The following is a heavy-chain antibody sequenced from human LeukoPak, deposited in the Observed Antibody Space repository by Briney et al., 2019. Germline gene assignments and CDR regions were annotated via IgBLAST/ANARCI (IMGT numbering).Heavy chain of an antibody. V-gene: IGHV3-53*01. CDR1: GVTVSSNY. J-gene: IGHJ3*02. Sequence: GGSLRLSCPASGVTVSSNYMRWVRQAPGKGLEWVSVLYSAVSTYYADSVKGRFTISRDSSKNTLYLQMNSLIAEDTAVYYCARDLGGTGTFHIWGQGTMVTVSS. D-gene: IGHD2-15*01. CDR2: LYSAVST. CDR3: ARDLGGTGTFHI.